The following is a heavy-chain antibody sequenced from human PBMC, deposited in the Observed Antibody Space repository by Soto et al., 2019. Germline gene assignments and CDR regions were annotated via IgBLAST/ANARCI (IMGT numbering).Heavy chain of an antibody. CDR3: VRLTSRITAASNGRSNSLVP. V-gene: IGHV4-39*01. J-gene: IGHJ5*02. Sequence: PSETLSLTCTVSGGSVTSSSCYWGWIRQPPGKGLEWIGDIYHTGTTYYNPSLKSRVTIYVDTSTEQFSLKLGSVTAADTAMYYCVRLTSRITAASNGRSNSLVPSGPGTMVTVS. D-gene: IGHD1-20*01. CDR2: IYHTGTT. CDR1: GGSVTSSSCY.